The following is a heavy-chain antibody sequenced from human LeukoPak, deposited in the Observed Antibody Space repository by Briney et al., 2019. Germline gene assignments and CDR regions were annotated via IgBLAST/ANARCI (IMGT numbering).Heavy chain of an antibody. CDR3: ARDLVGATIFDY. CDR1: GGSISSGGYY. CDR2: IYYSGST. J-gene: IGHJ4*02. V-gene: IGHV4-31*03. D-gene: IGHD1-26*01. Sequence: KSSQTLSLTCTVSGGSISSGGYYWSWIRQHPGKGLEWIGYIYYSGSTYYNPSLKSRVTISVDTPKNQFSLKLSSVTAADTAVYYCARDLVGATIFDYWGQGTLVTVSS.